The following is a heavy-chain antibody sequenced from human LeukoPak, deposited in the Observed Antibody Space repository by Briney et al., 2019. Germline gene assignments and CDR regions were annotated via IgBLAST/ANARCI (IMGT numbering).Heavy chain of an antibody. D-gene: IGHD6-19*01. V-gene: IGHV1-2*02. CDR2: INPNSGGT. CDR3: ARGYSSGWYYFDY. CDR1: GYTFTGYY. J-gene: IGHJ4*02. Sequence: GASVKVSCKASGYTFTGYYMHWVRQAPGQGLEWMGWINPNSGGTNYAQKFQGRVTMTRDTSISTAYMELSRLRSDDTAVYYCARGYSSGWYYFDYWGRGTLVTVSS.